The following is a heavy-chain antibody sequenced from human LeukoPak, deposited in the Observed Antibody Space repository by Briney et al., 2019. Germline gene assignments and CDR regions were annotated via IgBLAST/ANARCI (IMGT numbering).Heavy chain of an antibody. D-gene: IGHD3-16*01. Sequence: GGSLRLSCAASGFTFSSYGMHWIRLAPGKGLEWVAFIRNDGSIIYNADSVKGRFTISRDNSKNTLYLQMNSLRTDDTAVYYCAKDTPLCYFDYWGQGTLVTVSS. CDR2: IRNDGSII. V-gene: IGHV3-30*02. CDR1: GFTFSSYG. J-gene: IGHJ4*02. CDR3: AKDTPLCYFDY.